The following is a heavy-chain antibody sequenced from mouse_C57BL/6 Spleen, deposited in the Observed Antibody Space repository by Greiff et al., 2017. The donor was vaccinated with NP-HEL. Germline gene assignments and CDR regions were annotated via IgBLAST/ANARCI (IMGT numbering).Heavy chain of an antibody. CDR1: GYTFTSYW. Sequence: QVQLKQSGAELVMPGASVKLSCKASGYTFTSYWMHWVKQRPGQGLEWIGEIDPSDSYTNYNQKFKGKSTLTVDKSSSTAYMQLSSLTSEDSAVYYCARREIAMDYWGQGTSVTVSS. CDR2: IDPSDSYT. J-gene: IGHJ4*01. V-gene: IGHV1-69*01. CDR3: ARREIAMDY.